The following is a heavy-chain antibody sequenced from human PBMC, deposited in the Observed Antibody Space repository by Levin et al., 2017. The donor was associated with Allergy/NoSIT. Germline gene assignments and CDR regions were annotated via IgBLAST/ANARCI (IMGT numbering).Heavy chain of an antibody. J-gene: IGHJ3*02. V-gene: IGHV3-9*01. CDR1: GFTFDDYA. CDR2: ISWNSGSI. Sequence: PGGSLRLSCAASGFTFDDYAMHWVRQAPGKGLEWVSGISWNSGSIGYADSVKGRFTISGDNAKNSLCLQMNSLRTEDTALYYCARDNIGLPDAFDIWGQGTIVIVSS. CDR3: ARDNIGLPDAFDI. D-gene: IGHD3-10*01.